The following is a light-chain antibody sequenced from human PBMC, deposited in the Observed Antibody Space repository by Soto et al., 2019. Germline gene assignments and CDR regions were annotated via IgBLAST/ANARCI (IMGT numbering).Light chain of an antibody. CDR3: QSYDSSLSGYV. J-gene: IGLJ1*01. CDR1: SSNIGAGYD. CDR2: GNT. Sequence: QSVLTQPPSVSGAPGQRVTISCTGSSSNIGAGYDVHWYQQLPGTAPKLLIYGNTNRPSGVPDRFSGSKSGTSASLAITGFQAEDEADYCCQSYDSSLSGYVFVTGTKLTVL. V-gene: IGLV1-40*01.